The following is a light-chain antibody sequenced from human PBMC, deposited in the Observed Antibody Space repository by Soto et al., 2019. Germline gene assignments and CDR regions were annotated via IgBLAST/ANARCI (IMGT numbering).Light chain of an antibody. CDR2: AAS. CDR3: KQTYSTPYT. J-gene: IGKJ2*01. V-gene: IGKV1-39*01. Sequence: DLEVTQYPSLISQFVGSRAVITFRSSETISNFLNWYQQKPGKAPKLLIYAASSLRSGVPSRFSGRGSGTDFLLTISSLQTEDFATYYCKQTYSTPYTFGKATKVDIK. CDR1: ETISNF.